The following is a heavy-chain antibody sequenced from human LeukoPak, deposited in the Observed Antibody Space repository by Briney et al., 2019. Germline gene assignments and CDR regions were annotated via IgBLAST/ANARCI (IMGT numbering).Heavy chain of an antibody. J-gene: IGHJ2*01. V-gene: IGHV3-23*01. Sequence: GGSLRLSCAASGFTFSSYAMNWVRQAPGKGLEWVSAISGSGGSTYYANSVKGRFTISRDNSKNTLYLQMNSLRAEATAVSCCATRSDHCYFDLWRRGTVVSVSS. CDR3: ATRSDHCYFDL. CDR1: GFTFSSYA. D-gene: IGHD3-3*01. CDR2: ISGSGGST.